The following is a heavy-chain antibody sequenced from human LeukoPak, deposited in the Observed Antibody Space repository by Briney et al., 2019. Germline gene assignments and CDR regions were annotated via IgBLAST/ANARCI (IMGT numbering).Heavy chain of an antibody. V-gene: IGHV3-7*01. D-gene: IGHD3-10*01. CDR2: IKQDGSEK. CDR3: AREARSGDRPPADY. CDR1: GFTFSSYW. Sequence: PGGSLRLSCAASGFTFSSYWMSWVRQAPGKGLEWVANIKQDGSEKYYVDSVKGRFTISRDNAKNSLYLQMNSLRAEDTAVYYCAREARSGDRPPADYWGQGTLVTVSS. J-gene: IGHJ4*02.